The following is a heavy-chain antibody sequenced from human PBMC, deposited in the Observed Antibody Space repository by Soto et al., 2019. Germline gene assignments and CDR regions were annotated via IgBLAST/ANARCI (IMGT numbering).Heavy chain of an antibody. D-gene: IGHD3-10*01. V-gene: IGHV4-31*03. Sequence: SETPSLTCTVSGGSISSGGYYWSWIRQHPGKGLEWIGYIYYSGSTYYNPSLKSRVTISVDTSKNQFSLKLSSVTAADTAVYYCARRYGLSAFDIWGQGTMVTVS. CDR2: IYYSGST. CDR3: ARRYGLSAFDI. CDR1: GGSISSGGYY. J-gene: IGHJ3*02.